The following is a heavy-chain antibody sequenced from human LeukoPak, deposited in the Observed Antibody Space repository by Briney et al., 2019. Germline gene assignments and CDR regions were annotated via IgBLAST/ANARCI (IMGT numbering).Heavy chain of an antibody. CDR1: GYTLTELS. D-gene: IGHD1-26*01. CDR3: ATAPPKYSGSYRFDY. V-gene: IGHV1-24*01. CDR2: FDPEDGET. J-gene: IGHJ4*02. Sequence: GASVKVSCKVSGYTLTELSMHWVRQAPGKGLEWMGGFDPEDGETIYAQKFQGRVTMTEDTSTDTAYMELSSLRSEDTAVYYCATAPPKYSGSYRFDYWGQGTLVTVSS.